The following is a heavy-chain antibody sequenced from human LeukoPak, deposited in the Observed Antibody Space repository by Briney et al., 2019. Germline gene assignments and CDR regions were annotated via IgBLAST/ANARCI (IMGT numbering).Heavy chain of an antibody. V-gene: IGHV3-23*01. CDR2: ISGSGDDP. Sequence: GGSLKLSCAASGFTFSNYDMNWVRQAPGKGLEWVSSISGSGDDPSYADSVKGRFTISRDNSRNTLYLQMNSLRAEDTAVYYCAKQFVDIWGQGTLVTVSS. CDR1: GFTFSNYD. CDR3: AKQFVDI. D-gene: IGHD5-24*01. J-gene: IGHJ5*02.